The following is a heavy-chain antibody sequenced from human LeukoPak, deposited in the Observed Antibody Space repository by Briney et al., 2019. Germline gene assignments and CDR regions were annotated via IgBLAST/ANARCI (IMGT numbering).Heavy chain of an antibody. CDR1: GFTFDDYA. CDR3: AKDSVTTVTWGYFDY. Sequence: PGGSLRLSCAASGFTFDDYAMHWVRQAPGKGLEWVSGISWNSGSIGYADSVKGRFTISRDNAKNSLYLQMNSLRAEDTAFYYCAKDSVTTVTWGYFDYWGQGTLVTVSS. CDR2: ISWNSGSI. V-gene: IGHV3-9*01. D-gene: IGHD4-17*01. J-gene: IGHJ4*02.